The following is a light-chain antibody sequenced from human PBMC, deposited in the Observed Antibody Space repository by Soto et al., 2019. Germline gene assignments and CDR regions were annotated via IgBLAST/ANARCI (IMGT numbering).Light chain of an antibody. CDR3: QTWGTGIHVV. J-gene: IGLJ2*01. CDR1: SGHSSYA. Sequence: QLVLTQSPSGSASLGASVKLTCTLSSGHSSYAIAWHQQQPEKGPRYLMKLNSDGSHSKGDGIPDRFSGSSSGAERYLTISSLQSEDEADYYCQTWGTGIHVVFGGGTKLTVL. V-gene: IGLV4-69*01. CDR2: LNSDGSH.